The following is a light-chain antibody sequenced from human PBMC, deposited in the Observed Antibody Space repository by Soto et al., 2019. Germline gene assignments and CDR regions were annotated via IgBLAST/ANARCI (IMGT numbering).Light chain of an antibody. CDR2: GAS. Sequence: EIVLTQSPSTMSLSQGERAPLSCRASQSISSSLAWYQQKPGLAPRLLIDGASNGAAGIPARFSGSGSGTDFTLTISRLEPEDFAVYYCQQYGSSPLTFGGGTKVDIK. CDR1: QSISSS. J-gene: IGKJ4*01. CDR3: QQYGSSPLT. V-gene: IGKV3-20*01.